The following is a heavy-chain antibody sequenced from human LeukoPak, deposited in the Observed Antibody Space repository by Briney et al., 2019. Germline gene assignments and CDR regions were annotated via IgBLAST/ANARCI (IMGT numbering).Heavy chain of an antibody. CDR2: IRSKANSYAT. CDR1: GFTFSGSA. J-gene: IGHJ4*02. Sequence: GGSLKLSCAASGFTFSGSAMHWVRQASGKGLEWVGRIRSKANSYATAYAASVKGRFTISRDDSKNTAYLQMNSLKTEGTAVYYCTILIWVGSGRATYQDYWGQGTLVTVSS. CDR3: TILIWVGSGRATYQDY. D-gene: IGHD3-10*01. V-gene: IGHV3-73*01.